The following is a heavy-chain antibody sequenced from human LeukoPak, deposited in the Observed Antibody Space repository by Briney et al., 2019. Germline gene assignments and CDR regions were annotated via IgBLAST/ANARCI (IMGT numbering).Heavy chain of an antibody. CDR2: INSDASTT. V-gene: IGHV3-74*01. CDR3: TRVAGSGSVD. D-gene: IGHD1-26*01. Sequence: GGSLRLSCAASGFTFSSYWTHWVRQAPGKGLVWVSRINSDASTTSYADSVKGRFTISRDNAKNTLHLQMNSLRAEDTAVYYCTRVAGSGSVDWGQGTLVTVSS. CDR1: GFTFSSYW. J-gene: IGHJ4*02.